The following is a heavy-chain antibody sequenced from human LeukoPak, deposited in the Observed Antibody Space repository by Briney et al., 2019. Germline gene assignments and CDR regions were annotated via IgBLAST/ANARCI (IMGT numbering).Heavy chain of an antibody. CDR2: IYYSGST. J-gene: IGHJ2*01. CDR1: GGSISSGDYY. D-gene: IGHD5-18*01. CDR3: ASKRGCSYAEDWYFDL. Sequence: SETLSLTCTVSGGSISSGDYYWSWIRQPPGKGLEWIGYIYYSGSTYYNPSLKSRVTISVDTSKNQFSLKLSSVTAADTAVYYCASKRGCSYAEDWYFDLWGRGTLVTVSS. V-gene: IGHV4-30-4*01.